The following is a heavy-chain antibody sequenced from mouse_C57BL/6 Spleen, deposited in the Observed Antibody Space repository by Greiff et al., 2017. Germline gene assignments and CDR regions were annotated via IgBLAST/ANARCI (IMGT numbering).Heavy chain of an antibody. CDR1: GFTFSSYG. V-gene: IGHV5-6*01. Sequence: EVKLVESGGDLVKPGGSLKLSCAASGFTFSSYGMSWVRQTPDKRLEWVATISSGGSYTYYPDSVKGRFTISRDNAKNTLYLQMSSLKSEDTAMYYCARHLITTVVATIDYAMDYWGQGTSVTVSS. D-gene: IGHD1-1*01. CDR2: ISSGGSYT. J-gene: IGHJ4*01. CDR3: ARHLITTVVATIDYAMDY.